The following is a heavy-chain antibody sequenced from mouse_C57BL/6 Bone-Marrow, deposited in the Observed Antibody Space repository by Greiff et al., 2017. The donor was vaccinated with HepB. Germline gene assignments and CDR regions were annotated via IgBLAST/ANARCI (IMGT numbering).Heavy chain of an antibody. D-gene: IGHD2-4*01. J-gene: IGHJ2*01. CDR2: INPNSGST. V-gene: IGHV1-64*01. Sequence: QVQLKQSGADLVKPGASVKLSCKASGYTFTSYWMHWVKQRPGQGLEWIGLINPNSGSTNYNEKFKSKATMTVDKSSSTAYMQLSSLTSEDSAVYYCTRRGDYDCALYYWGRGNALTVSS. CDR3: TRRGDYDCALYY. CDR1: GYTFTSYW.